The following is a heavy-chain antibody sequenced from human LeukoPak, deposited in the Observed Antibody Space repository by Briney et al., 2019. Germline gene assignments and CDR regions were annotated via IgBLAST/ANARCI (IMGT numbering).Heavy chain of an antibody. J-gene: IGHJ4*02. D-gene: IGHD3-16*01. V-gene: IGHV3-23*01. Sequence: PGGSLRLSCAASGFTFSSYAMSWVRQAPGKGLEWVSAISGSGGSTYYADSVKGRFTISRDNSKNTLCLQMNSLRAEDTAVYYCAKATYGYVWGSSALFDYWGQGTLVTVSS. CDR2: ISGSGGST. CDR1: GFTFSSYA. CDR3: AKATYGYVWGSSALFDY.